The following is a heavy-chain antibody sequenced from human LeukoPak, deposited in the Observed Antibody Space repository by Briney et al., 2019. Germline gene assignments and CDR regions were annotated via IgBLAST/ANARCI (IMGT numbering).Heavy chain of an antibody. J-gene: IGHJ4*02. V-gene: IGHV1-18*01. Sequence: GASVKVSCKASGYTFTSYGISWVRQAPGQGLEWMGWISAYNGNTNYAQKFQGRVMITTDESTSTAYMELSSLRSEDTAVYYCARHTMVVTAYYFDYWGQGTLVTVSS. CDR3: ARHTMVVTAYYFDY. CDR2: ISAYNGNT. CDR1: GYTFTSYG. D-gene: IGHD4-23*01.